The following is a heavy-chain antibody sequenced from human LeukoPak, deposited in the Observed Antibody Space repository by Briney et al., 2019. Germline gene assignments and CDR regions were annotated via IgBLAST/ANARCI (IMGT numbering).Heavy chain of an antibody. CDR2: IRYDGSNK. CDR1: GFTFSSNG. V-gene: IGHV3-30*02. J-gene: IGHJ3*02. D-gene: IGHD1-26*01. CDR3: AKERYSGSCDAFDI. Sequence: TGGSLRLSCAASGFTFSSNGMHWVRQAPGEGLEWVAFIRYDGSNKYYADSVKGRFTISRDNSKNTLYLQMNSLRAEDTAVYYCAKERYSGSCDAFDIWGQGTMVTVSS.